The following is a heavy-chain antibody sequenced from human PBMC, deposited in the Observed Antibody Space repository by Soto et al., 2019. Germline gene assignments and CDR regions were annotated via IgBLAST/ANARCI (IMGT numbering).Heavy chain of an antibody. J-gene: IGHJ4*02. V-gene: IGHV6-1*01. Sequence: PSQTLSLTCAISGDSVSSNSATWNWIRQSPSRGLEWLGRTYYRSKWYNDYAASVKSRITINPDTSKNHFSLQLNSVTPEDTAVYYCARGVPAYIVVVVAATRFDYWGQGTLVTVSS. CDR3: ARGVPAYIVVVVAATRFDY. D-gene: IGHD2-15*01. CDR1: GDSVSSNSAT. CDR2: TYYRSKWYN.